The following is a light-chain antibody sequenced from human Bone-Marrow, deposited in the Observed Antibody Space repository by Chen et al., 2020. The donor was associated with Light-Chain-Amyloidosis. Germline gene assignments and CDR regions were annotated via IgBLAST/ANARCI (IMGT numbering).Light chain of an antibody. Sequence: SYELTQPPWVSVSPGQTARLTCSGDDLPTKYAYWYQQKPGQAPVLVVHRDTERPSGISERFSGASSVTTATLTISGVQAEDEADYHCQSADSSGTYEVIFGGGTKLTVL. CDR3: QSADSSGTYEVI. CDR2: RDT. V-gene: IGLV3-25*03. J-gene: IGLJ2*01. CDR1: DLPTKY.